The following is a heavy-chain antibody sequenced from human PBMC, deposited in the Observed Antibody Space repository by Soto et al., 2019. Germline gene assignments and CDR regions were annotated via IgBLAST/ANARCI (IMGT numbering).Heavy chain of an antibody. D-gene: IGHD6-6*01. J-gene: IGHJ4*02. Sequence: PGGSLRLSCAASGFTFSSYGMHWVRQAPGKGLEWVAVISYDGSNKYYADSVKGRFTISRDNSKNTLYLQMNSLRAEDTAVYYCAKDGKQLAYFDYWGQGTLVTVSS. CDR3: AKDGKQLAYFDY. CDR2: ISYDGSNK. V-gene: IGHV3-30*18. CDR1: GFTFSSYG.